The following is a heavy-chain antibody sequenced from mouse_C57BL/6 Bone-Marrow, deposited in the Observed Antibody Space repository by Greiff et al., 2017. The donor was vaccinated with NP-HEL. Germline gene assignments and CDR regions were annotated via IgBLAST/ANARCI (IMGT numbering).Heavy chain of an antibody. CDR2: IYPRSGNT. Sequence: QVQLKQSGAELARPGASVTLSCKASGYTFTSYGISWVKQRTGQGLEWIGEIYPRSGNTYYNEKFKGKATLTADKSSSTAYMELRSLTSEDSAVYFCAELGRFAYWGQGTRVTVSA. J-gene: IGHJ3*01. CDR1: GYTFTSYG. CDR3: AELGRFAY. V-gene: IGHV1-81*01. D-gene: IGHD4-1*01.